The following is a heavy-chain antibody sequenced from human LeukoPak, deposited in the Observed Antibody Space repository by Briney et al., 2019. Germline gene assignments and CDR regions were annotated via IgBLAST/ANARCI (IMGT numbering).Heavy chain of an antibody. V-gene: IGHV3-33*01. Sequence: GRSLRLSCAASGFTFSSYGMHWVRQAPGKGLEWVAVIWYDGSNKYYADSVKGRFTISRDNSKNTLYLQMNSLRAEDTAVYYCARDRDYYDSSGYYSPWNWFDPWGQGTLVTVSS. CDR3: ARDRDYYDSSGYYSPWNWFDP. J-gene: IGHJ5*02. CDR1: GFTFSSYG. D-gene: IGHD3-22*01. CDR2: IWYDGSNK.